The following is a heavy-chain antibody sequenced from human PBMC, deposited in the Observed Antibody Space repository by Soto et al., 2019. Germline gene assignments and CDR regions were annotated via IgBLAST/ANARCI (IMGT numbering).Heavy chain of an antibody. CDR2: INAGNGNT. CDR1: GYTFTSYA. J-gene: IGHJ4*02. CDR3: ARSIVVVTALDY. Sequence: SGKVCCKGSGYTFTSYAMHWVRQAPGQRLEWMGWINAGNGNTKYSQKFQGRVTITRDTSASTAYMELSSLRSEDTAVYYCARSIVVVTALDYWGQGTLVTVSS. V-gene: IGHV1-3*01. D-gene: IGHD2-21*02.